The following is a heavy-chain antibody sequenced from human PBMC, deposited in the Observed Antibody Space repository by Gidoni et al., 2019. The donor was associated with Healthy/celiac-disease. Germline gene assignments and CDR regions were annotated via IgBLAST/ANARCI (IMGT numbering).Heavy chain of an antibody. Sequence: EVQLLESGGGVEQPGGSLRLSCAASGFTFSSYAMSWVRQAPGKGLEGVSAISGNGGSTYYADSVKGRFTISRDNFKNTLYLQMTSLRAEDTAVYYCAKDWGSSGWSPIGYWGQGTLVTVSS. J-gene: IGHJ4*02. CDR1: GFTFSSYA. D-gene: IGHD6-19*01. CDR3: AKDWGSSGWSPIGY. CDR2: ISGNGGST. V-gene: IGHV3-23*01.